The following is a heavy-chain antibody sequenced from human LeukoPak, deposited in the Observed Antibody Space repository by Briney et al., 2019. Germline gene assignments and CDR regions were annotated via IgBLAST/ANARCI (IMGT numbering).Heavy chain of an antibody. V-gene: IGHV3-21*04. D-gene: IGHD3-10*01. J-gene: IGHJ4*02. Sequence: GGSLRLSCAASGFTFSSYSMNWVRQAPGKGLGWVSSISSRSSYIYYTDSVTGRFTMSRDNSKDTLSQQMNGLRAEDTAIYYCVKEKGGLWGFGELAYFDSWGQGTLVTVSS. CDR2: ISSRSSYI. CDR3: VKEKGGLWGFGELAYFDS. CDR1: GFTFSSYS.